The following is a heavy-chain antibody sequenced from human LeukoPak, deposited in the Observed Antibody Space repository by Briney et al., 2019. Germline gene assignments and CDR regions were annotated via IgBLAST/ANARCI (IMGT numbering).Heavy chain of an antibody. CDR3: AKDISVGATPYYFDY. CDR2: IIWNSGSI. J-gene: IGHJ4*02. D-gene: IGHD1-26*01. CDR1: GFTFDDYA. Sequence: PGRSLRLSCAASGFTFDDYAMHWVRQAPGKGLEWVSGIIWNSGSIDYADSVKGRFTISRDNAKNSLYLQMNSLRAEDTALYYCAKDISVGATPYYFDYWGQGTLVTVSS. V-gene: IGHV3-9*01.